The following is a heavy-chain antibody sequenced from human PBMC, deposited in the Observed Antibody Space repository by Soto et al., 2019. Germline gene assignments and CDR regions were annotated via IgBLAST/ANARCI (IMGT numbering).Heavy chain of an antibody. J-gene: IGHJ4*02. CDR1: CDSISRYY. Sequence: QVQLQESGTGLVKPSETLSLTCAVSCDSISRYYFMWIRQPPGKGLESIGYLYYGRSANYNTSLKSRVTLSVDTSTNQCSLTLSSMTDADTAVYYCALRSMAVVPEYWGQGTLVTVSS. V-gene: IGHV4-59*01. D-gene: IGHD3-22*01. CDR3: ALRSMAVVPEY. CDR2: LYYGRSA.